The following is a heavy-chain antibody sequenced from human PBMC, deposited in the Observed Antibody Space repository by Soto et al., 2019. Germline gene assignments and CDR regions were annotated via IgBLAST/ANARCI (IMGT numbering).Heavy chain of an antibody. V-gene: IGHV3-30-3*01. CDR1: GFTCSSYA. CDR3: ARGGYSSGWYGTFDY. J-gene: IGHJ4*02. D-gene: IGHD6-19*01. CDR2: ISYDGSNK. Sequence: GSLRLSCAASGFTCSSYAMHWVRQAPGKGLEWVAVISYDGSNKYYADSVKGRFTISRDNSKNTLYLQMNSLRAEDTAVYYCARGGYSSGWYGTFDYWGQGTLVTVSS.